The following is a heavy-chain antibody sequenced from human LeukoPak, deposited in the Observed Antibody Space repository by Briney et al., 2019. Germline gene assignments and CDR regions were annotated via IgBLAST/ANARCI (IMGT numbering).Heavy chain of an antibody. J-gene: IGHJ4*02. Sequence: PGGSLRLSCAASGFTFSSYWMHWVRQAPGKGLVWVSRINSDGSSTSYADSVKGRFTISRDNAKNTLYLQMNSLRAEDTAVYYCASISVAGPIDYWGQGTLVTVSS. V-gene: IGHV3-74*01. CDR3: ASISVAGPIDY. CDR1: GFTFSSYW. D-gene: IGHD6-19*01. CDR2: INSDGSST.